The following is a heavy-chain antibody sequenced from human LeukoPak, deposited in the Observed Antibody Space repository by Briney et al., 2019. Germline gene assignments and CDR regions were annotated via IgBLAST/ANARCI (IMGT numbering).Heavy chain of an antibody. CDR2: IYYSGST. D-gene: IGHD7-27*01. CDR3: ARDLTGEGYFDY. J-gene: IGHJ4*02. CDR1: GGSISSGGYY. Sequence: SQTLSLTCTVSGGSISSGGYYWSWIRQHPGKGLEWIGYIYYSGSTNYNPSLKSRVTISVDTPKNQFSPKLSSVTAADTAVYYCARDLTGEGYFDYWGQGTLVTVSS. V-gene: IGHV4-31*03.